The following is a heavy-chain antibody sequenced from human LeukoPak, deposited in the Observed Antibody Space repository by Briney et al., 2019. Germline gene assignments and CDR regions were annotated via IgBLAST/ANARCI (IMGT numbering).Heavy chain of an antibody. Sequence: GGSLRLSCAASGFTFSSYGMHWVRQAPGKGLEWVAFIWYDGSNKYYADSVKGRLTISRDNSKNTLYLQMNSLRAEDTAVYYCAREGPRGNSQFDYWGQGTLVTVSS. D-gene: IGHD2/OR15-2a*01. V-gene: IGHV3-33*01. CDR2: IWYDGSNK. CDR3: AREGPRGNSQFDY. J-gene: IGHJ4*02. CDR1: GFTFSSYG.